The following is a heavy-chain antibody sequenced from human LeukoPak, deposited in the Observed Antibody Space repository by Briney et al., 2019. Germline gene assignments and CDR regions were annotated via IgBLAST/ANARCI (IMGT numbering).Heavy chain of an antibody. Sequence: ASVKISCKVSGYTFTDYYMHWVQQAPGKGLEWMGLVDPEDGETIYAEKFQGRVTITADTSTDTAYMELSSLRSEDTAVYYCARGYGRDYFDYWGQGTLVTVSS. D-gene: IGHD2-15*01. J-gene: IGHJ4*02. V-gene: IGHV1-69-2*01. CDR3: ARGYGRDYFDY. CDR2: VDPEDGET. CDR1: GYTFTDYY.